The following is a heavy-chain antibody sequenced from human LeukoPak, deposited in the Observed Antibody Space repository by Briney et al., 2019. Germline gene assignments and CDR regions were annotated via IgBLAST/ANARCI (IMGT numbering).Heavy chain of an antibody. D-gene: IGHD3-9*01. CDR3: ARDPNYDILTGPDY. Sequence: ASVKASCKASGYTFTGYYMHWVRQAPGQGLEWMGWINPNSGGTNYAQKFQGRVTMTRDTSISTAYMELSRLRSDDTAVYYCARDPNYDILTGPDYWGQGTLVTVSS. J-gene: IGHJ4*02. CDR1: GYTFTGYY. CDR2: INPNSGGT. V-gene: IGHV1-2*02.